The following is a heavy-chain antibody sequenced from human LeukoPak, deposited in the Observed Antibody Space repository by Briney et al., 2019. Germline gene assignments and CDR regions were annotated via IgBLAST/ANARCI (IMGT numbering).Heavy chain of an antibody. J-gene: IGHJ6*02. CDR3: ARDAGYCSSTSCYYYGMDV. Sequence: GGSLRLSCAASGFTFSSYSINWVRQAPWKGLEWVSSITSSSSHIYYADSVKGRFTISRDNAKNSLYLQMNSLRAEDTAVYYCARDAGYCSSTSCYYYGMDVWGQGTTVTVSS. V-gene: IGHV3-21*01. D-gene: IGHD2-2*03. CDR1: GFTFSSYS. CDR2: ITSSSSHI.